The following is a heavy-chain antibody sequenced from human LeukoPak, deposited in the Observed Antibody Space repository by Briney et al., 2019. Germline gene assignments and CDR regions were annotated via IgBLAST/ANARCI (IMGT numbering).Heavy chain of an antibody. CDR1: GFTFSSYE. J-gene: IGHJ3*02. CDR2: ISSSGSTI. Sequence: PGGSLRLSCAASGFTFSSYEMNWVRQAPEKGLEWVSYISSSGSTIYYADSVKGRFTISRDNAKNSLYLQMNSLRAEDTAVYYCARDSNHYYDSSDAFDIWGQGTMVTVSS. D-gene: IGHD3-22*01. V-gene: IGHV3-48*03. CDR3: ARDSNHYYDSSDAFDI.